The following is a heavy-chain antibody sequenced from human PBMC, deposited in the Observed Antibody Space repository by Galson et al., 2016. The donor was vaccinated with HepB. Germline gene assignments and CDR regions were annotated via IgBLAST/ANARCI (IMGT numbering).Heavy chain of an antibody. Sequence: SVKVSCKASGYTFTSYGITWVRQAPGQGLEWMGWISGYNGNTNYAHKLQGRVTMTRDTSTSTAYMELRSLTSDDTAVYYCAREERYCSGASCHEPAHGMDVGGQGTTVTVSS. CDR1: GYTFTSYG. CDR3: AREERYCSGASCHEPAHGMDV. CDR2: ISGYNGNT. V-gene: IGHV1-18*01. D-gene: IGHD2-2*01. J-gene: IGHJ6*02.